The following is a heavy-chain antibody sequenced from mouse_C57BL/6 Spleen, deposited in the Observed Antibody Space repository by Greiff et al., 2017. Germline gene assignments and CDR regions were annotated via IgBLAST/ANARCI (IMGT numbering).Heavy chain of an antibody. Sequence: EVMLVESGGGLVKPGGSLKLSCAASGFTFSSYSMPWVRQTPEKRLEWVANISGGGGNNYYPDTVKGRFTISRDNAKNTLYLQMSSLRSEDTAMYYCARQGSLQESCFDYWGQGTLVTVSA. CDR1: GFTFSSYS. V-gene: IGHV5-9*01. CDR3: ARQGSLQESCFDY. CDR2: ISGGGGNN. D-gene: IGHD2-1*01. J-gene: IGHJ3*01.